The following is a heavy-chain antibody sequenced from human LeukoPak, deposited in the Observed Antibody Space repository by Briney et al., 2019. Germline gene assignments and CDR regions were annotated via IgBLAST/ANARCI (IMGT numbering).Heavy chain of an antibody. CDR2: ISGSGGST. Sequence: HPGGSLRLSCAASGFTFSSYAMSWVRQAPGKGLEWVSAISGSGGSTYYADSVKGRFTISRDNSKNTVYLQMDSLRVEDTAVYYCGKTTTGYSSGRYPGWPVDYWGQGTLVTVSS. CDR1: GFTFSSYA. D-gene: IGHD6-19*01. V-gene: IGHV3-23*01. J-gene: IGHJ4*02. CDR3: GKTTTGYSSGRYPGWPVDY.